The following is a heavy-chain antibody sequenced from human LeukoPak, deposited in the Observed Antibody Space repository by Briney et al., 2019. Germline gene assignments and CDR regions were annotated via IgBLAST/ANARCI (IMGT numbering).Heavy chain of an antibody. CDR1: GFTFSSYG. CDR2: ISYDGSNK. CDR3: AKDAGSQQLDLYYFDY. J-gene: IGHJ4*02. V-gene: IGHV3-30*18. Sequence: PGRSLRLSCAASGFTFSSYGMHWVRQAPGKGLEWVAVISYDGSNKYYADSVKGRFTISRDNSKNTLYLQMNSLRAEDTAVYYCAKDAGSQQLDLYYFDYWGQGTLVTVSS. D-gene: IGHD6-13*01.